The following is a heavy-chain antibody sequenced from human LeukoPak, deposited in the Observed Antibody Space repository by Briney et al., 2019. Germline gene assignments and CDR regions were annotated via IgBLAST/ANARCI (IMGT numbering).Heavy chain of an antibody. CDR3: ARPSGYGSGSYYGHDASDI. Sequence: SETLSLTCTVSGGSISSSSYYWDWIRQPPGKGLEWIGSIYYSGSTYYNPSLKSRVTISVDTSKNQFSLRLSSVTAADTAAYYCARPSGYGSGSYYGHDASDIWGQGTMVTVSS. J-gene: IGHJ3*02. CDR1: GGSISSSSYY. D-gene: IGHD3-10*01. CDR2: IYYSGST. V-gene: IGHV4-39*01.